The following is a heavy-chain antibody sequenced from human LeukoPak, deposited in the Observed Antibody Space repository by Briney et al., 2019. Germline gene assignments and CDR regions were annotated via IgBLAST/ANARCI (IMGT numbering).Heavy chain of an antibody. CDR2: IKQDGSEK. Sequence: GGSLRLSCAASGFTFSSYWMSWVRQAPGKGLEWVANIKQDGSEKYYVDSVKGRFTISGDNAKNSLFLQMNSLRVEDTAVYYCAREGYMAHLDYWGQGTLVTVSS. J-gene: IGHJ4*02. V-gene: IGHV3-7*01. CDR3: AREGYMAHLDY. D-gene: IGHD6-13*01. CDR1: GFTFSSYW.